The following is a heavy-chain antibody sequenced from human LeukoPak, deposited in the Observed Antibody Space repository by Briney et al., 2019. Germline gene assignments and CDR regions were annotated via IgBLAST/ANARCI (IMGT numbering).Heavy chain of an antibody. CDR1: GFTFSSYS. CDR2: ISSSSSYI. D-gene: IGHD5-18*01. Sequence: GGSLRLSCAASGFTFSSYSMNWVRQAPGKGLEWVSSISSSSSYIYYADSVKGRFTISRDNAKNSLYLQMNSLRAEDTAVYYCARGGGYGYGADEYWGQGTLVTVSS. J-gene: IGHJ4*02. V-gene: IGHV3-21*01. CDR3: ARGGGYGYGADEY.